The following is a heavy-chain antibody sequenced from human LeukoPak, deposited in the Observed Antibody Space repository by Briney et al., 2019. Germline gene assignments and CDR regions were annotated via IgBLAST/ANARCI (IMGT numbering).Heavy chain of an antibody. V-gene: IGHV1-69*01. CDR3: ARDIGSGYYNFDY. J-gene: IGHJ4*02. CDR2: IIPIFGTA. Sequence: SVKVSCKASGGTFSSYAISWVRQAPGQGLEWMGGIIPIFGTANYAQKFQGRVTITADESTSTAYMELSSLRSEDTAVYYCARDIGSGYYNFDYWGQGTLVTVSS. CDR1: GGTFSSYA. D-gene: IGHD5-12*01.